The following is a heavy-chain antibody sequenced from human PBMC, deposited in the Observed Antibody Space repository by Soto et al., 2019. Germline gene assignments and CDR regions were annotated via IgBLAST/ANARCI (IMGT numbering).Heavy chain of an antibody. V-gene: IGHV3-30-3*01. J-gene: IGHJ4*02. D-gene: IGHD4-17*01. Sequence: GGSLRLSCAASGFTFSSYAMHWVRQAPGKGLEWVAVISYDGSNKYYADSVKGRFTISRDNSKNTLYLQMNSLRAEDTAVYYFSRGRATGYGGKGVGFDYWGQGTLVTVSS. CDR3: SRGRATGYGGKGVGFDY. CDR1: GFTFSSYA. CDR2: ISYDGSNK.